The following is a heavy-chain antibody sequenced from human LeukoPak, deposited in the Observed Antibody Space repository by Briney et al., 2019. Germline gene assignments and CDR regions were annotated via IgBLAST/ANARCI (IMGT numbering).Heavy chain of an antibody. V-gene: IGHV3-23*01. CDR1: GFTFSSYA. D-gene: IGHD6-13*01. CDR2: ISGSGGST. CDR3: ARKEAAAGTGHFQH. J-gene: IGHJ1*01. Sequence: SGGSLRLSCAASGFTFSSYAMSWVRQAPGKGLEWVSAISGSGGSTYYADSVKGRFTISRDNAKNSLYLQMNSLRAEDTAVYYCARKEAAAGTGHFQHWGQGTLVTVSS.